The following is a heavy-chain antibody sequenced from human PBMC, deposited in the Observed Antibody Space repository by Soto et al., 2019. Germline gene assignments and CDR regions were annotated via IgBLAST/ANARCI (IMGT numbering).Heavy chain of an antibody. J-gene: IGHJ4*02. V-gene: IGHV4-59*01. CDR2: IYYSGST. CDR3: ARGRDGYNLADY. D-gene: IGHD5-12*01. Sequence: PSETLSLTGTVSGGSISSYYWSWIRQPPGKGLEWIGYIYYSGSTNYNPSLKSRVTISVDTSKNQFSLKLSSVTAADTAVYYCARGRDGYNLADYWGQGTLVTVS. CDR1: GGSISSYY.